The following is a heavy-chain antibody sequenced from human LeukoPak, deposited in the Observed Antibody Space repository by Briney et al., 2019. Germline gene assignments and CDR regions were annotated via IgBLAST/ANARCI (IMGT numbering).Heavy chain of an antibody. CDR2: IWHDGSNK. D-gene: IGHD2-21*01. CDR1: GFTFSSHA. CDR3: ARDPCGGECPPSE. V-gene: IGHV3-33*01. J-gene: IGHJ4*02. Sequence: GGSLRLSCAASGFTFSSHAMHWVRQAPGKGLDWVAVIWHDGSNKYYADAVKGRFTISRDNSKNTLYLQMDSLRAEDTAIYYCARDPCGGECPPSEWGQGSLGTVSS.